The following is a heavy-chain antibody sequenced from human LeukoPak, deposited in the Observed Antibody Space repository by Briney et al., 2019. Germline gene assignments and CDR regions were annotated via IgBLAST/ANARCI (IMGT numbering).Heavy chain of an antibody. J-gene: IGHJ4*02. V-gene: IGHV4-38-2*02. D-gene: IGHD6-6*01. Sequence: SDTLSLTCTVSGYSVSSASYWTWIRQPPGKGLEWIGSIYYGGSTYYTPSLKSRVTISVDTSKNQFSLKLSSVTAADTAVYYCARGLDSSSSYWAQGTLVTVSS. CDR3: ARGLDSSSSY. CDR1: GYSVSSASY. CDR2: IYYGGST.